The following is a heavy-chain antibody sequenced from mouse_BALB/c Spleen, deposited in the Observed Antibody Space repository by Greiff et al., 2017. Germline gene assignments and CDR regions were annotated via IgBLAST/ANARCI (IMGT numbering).Heavy chain of an antibody. CDR1: GFNIKDTY. J-gene: IGHJ3*01. V-gene: IGHV14-3*02. Sequence: VQLQQSGAELVKPGASVKLSCTASGFNIKDTYMHWVKQRPEQGLEWIGRIDPANGNTKYDPKFQGKATITADTSSNTAYLQLSSLTSEDTTVYYCARIKGGATVAYWGQGTLVTVSA. D-gene: IGHD3-1*01. CDR3: ARIKGGATVAY. CDR2: IDPANGNT.